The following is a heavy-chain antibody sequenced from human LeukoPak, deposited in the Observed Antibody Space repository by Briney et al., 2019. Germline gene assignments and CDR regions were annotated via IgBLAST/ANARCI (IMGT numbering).Heavy chain of an antibody. V-gene: IGHV4-39*01. CDR3: ARVRGWDKNYFDY. CDR1: GGSIITRSFY. J-gene: IGHJ4*02. D-gene: IGHD1-26*01. Sequence: SETLSLTCTVSGGSIITRSFYWGWIRQPPGKGLEWIGSSYYSGSTYYNPSLKSRVTISVDTSKNQFSLKLSSVTAADTAVYYCARVRGWDKNYFDYWGQGTLVTVSS. CDR2: SYYSGST.